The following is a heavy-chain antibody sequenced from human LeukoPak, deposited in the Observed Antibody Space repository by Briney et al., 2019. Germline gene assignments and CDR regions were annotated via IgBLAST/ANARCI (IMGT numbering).Heavy chain of an antibody. J-gene: IGHJ4*02. D-gene: IGHD2-21*02. CDR2: INHSGST. CDR1: GGSFSGYY. CDR3: ARYRGFYVVVTAIRGHFDY. Sequence: SETLSLTCAVYGGSFSGYYWSWIRQPPGKGLEWIGEINHSGSTNYNPSLKSRVTISVDTSKNQFSLKLSSVTAADTAVYYCARYRGFYVVVTAIRGHFDYWGQGTLVTVSS. V-gene: IGHV4-34*01.